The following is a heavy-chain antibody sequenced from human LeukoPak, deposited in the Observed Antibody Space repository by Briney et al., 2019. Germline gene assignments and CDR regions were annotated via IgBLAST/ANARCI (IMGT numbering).Heavy chain of an antibody. CDR1: GFSLSTNA. V-gene: IGHV3-23*01. CDR2: ISVSGDST. D-gene: IGHD3-10*01. J-gene: IGHJ4*02. CDR3: AGRGGGNGWGDFDY. Sequence: PGGSLRLSCAASGFSLSTNAMTWVRQAPGKGLEWVSAISVSGDSTFYADSVQGRFTISRDTSKNSLSLHMNSLRAEDTAVYFCAGRGGGNGWGDFDYWGQGTLVTVS.